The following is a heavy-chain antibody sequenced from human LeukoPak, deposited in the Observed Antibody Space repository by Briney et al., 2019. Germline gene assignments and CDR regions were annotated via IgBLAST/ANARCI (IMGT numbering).Heavy chain of an antibody. CDR2: IYHSGST. Sequence: SGTLSLTCAVSGGSISSSNWWSWVRQPPGKGLEWIGEIYHSGSTNYNPSLKSRVTISVDKSKNQFSLKLSSVTAAGTAVYYCARDFYGSGSYYNVSDYWGQGTLVTVSS. J-gene: IGHJ4*02. CDR1: GGSISSSNW. CDR3: ARDFYGSGSYYNVSDY. D-gene: IGHD3-10*01. V-gene: IGHV4-4*02.